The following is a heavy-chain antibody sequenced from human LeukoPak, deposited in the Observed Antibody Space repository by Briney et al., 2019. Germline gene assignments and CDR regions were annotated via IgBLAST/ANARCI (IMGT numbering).Heavy chain of an antibody. J-gene: IGHJ4*02. D-gene: IGHD3-22*01. CDR1: VASITSSSDY. CDR2: IIYSGRT. CDR3: ARHYYDSSGYRRDYYFDN. V-gene: IGHV4-39*01. Sequence: SETLSLTCTVSVASITSSSDYWGWFRRPPGKGLEWIGRIIYSGRTYYNPSLKSRLPVSVETSKSQFSLKVSSVTAADTAAYFCARHYYDSSGYRRDYYFDNWGQGILVTVSS.